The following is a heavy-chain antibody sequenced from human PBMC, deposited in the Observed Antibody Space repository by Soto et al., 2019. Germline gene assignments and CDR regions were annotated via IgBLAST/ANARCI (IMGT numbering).Heavy chain of an antibody. CDR3: ARVVRFLNTFDY. CDR1: GFSLSTSGVG. Sequence: SGPTLVNPTQTLTLTCTFSGFSLSTSGVGVGWIRQPPGKALEWLALIYWDDDKRYSPSLKSRLTITKDTSKNQVVLTLTNMDLLYTATYYCARVVRFLNTFDYWGQGTLVTVSS. D-gene: IGHD4-17*01. V-gene: IGHV2-5*02. J-gene: IGHJ4*02. CDR2: IYWDDDK.